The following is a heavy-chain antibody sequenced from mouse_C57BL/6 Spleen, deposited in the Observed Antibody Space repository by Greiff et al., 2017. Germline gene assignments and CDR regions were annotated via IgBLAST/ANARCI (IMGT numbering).Heavy chain of an antibody. CDR1: GFTFSSYG. D-gene: IGHD2-1*01. Sequence: EVQLVESGGDLVKPGGSLKLSCAASGFTFSSYGMSWVRQTPDKRLEWVATISSGGSYTYYPDSVKGRFTISRDNAKNTLYLQMSSLKSEDTAMYYCARRGNYGPYYAMDYWGQGTSVTVSS. J-gene: IGHJ4*01. V-gene: IGHV5-6*01. CDR2: ISSGGSYT. CDR3: ARRGNYGPYYAMDY.